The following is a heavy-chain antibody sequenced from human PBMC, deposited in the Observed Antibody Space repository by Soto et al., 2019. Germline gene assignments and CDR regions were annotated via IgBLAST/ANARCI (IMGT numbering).Heavy chain of an antibody. J-gene: IGHJ4*02. Sequence: ASVKVSCKASGGTFSSYAISWVRQAPGQGLEWMRGIIPIFGTANYAQKFQGRVTITADKSTSTAYMELSSLRSEDTAVYYCARSEGHYYYDSSRYWGQGTLVTVSP. V-gene: IGHV1-69*06. CDR3: ARSEGHYYYDSSRY. D-gene: IGHD3-22*01. CDR2: IIPIFGTA. CDR1: GGTFSSYA.